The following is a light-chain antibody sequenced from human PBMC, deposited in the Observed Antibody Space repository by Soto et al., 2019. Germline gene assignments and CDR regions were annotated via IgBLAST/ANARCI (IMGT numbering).Light chain of an antibody. J-gene: IGKJ4*01. Sequence: DIQMTQSPSSLSASVGDRVTITCQASQDISKYLNWYQQKSGKAPKLLIYAASNLETGVPSRFSGSGSGTDFSFTISSLQPEDIATYYCQHYNNLPLTFGGGTKVEIK. CDR1: QDISKY. CDR2: AAS. V-gene: IGKV1-33*01. CDR3: QHYNNLPLT.